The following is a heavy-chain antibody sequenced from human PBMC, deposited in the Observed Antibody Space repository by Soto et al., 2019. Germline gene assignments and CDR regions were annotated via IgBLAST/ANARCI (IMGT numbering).Heavy chain of an antibody. CDR3: ARGLPYGSGSPYFDY. J-gene: IGHJ4*02. CDR1: GGSFSGYY. Sequence: SETLSLTCAVYGGSFSGYYWSWIRQPPGKGLEWIGEINHSGSTNYNPSLKSRVTISVDTSKNQFSLKLSSVTAADTAVYYCARGLPYGSGSPYFDYWGQGTLVTVSS. D-gene: IGHD3-10*01. CDR2: INHSGST. V-gene: IGHV4-34*01.